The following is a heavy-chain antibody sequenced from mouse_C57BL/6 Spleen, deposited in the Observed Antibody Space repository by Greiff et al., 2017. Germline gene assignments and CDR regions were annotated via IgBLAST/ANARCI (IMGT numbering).Heavy chain of an antibody. J-gene: IGHJ3*01. V-gene: IGHV5-4*01. CDR2: ISDGGSYT. D-gene: IGHD2-4*01. Sequence: EVMLVESGGGLVKPGGSLKLSCAASGFTFSSYAMSWVRQTPGKRLEWVATISDGGSYTYYPDNVKGRFTISRDNAKNNLYLQMSQMKSEDTAMYYCARDERLPAWFAYWGQGTLVTVSA. CDR1: GFTFSSYA. CDR3: ARDERLPAWFAY.